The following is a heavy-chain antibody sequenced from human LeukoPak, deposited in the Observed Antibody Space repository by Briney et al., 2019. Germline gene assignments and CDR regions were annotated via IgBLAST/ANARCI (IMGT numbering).Heavy chain of an antibody. J-gene: IGHJ4*02. CDR2: IRTKAYGGTT. Sequence: GGSLRLSCTASGFTFGDYAMSWVRQAPGKGLEWVGFIRTKAYGGTTEYAASVKGRFTISRDDSKSIAYLQMNSLRAEDTAVYYCAADYDILTGYYDWGQGTLVTVSS. V-gene: IGHV3-49*04. CDR1: GFTFGDYA. D-gene: IGHD3-9*01. CDR3: AADYDILTGYYD.